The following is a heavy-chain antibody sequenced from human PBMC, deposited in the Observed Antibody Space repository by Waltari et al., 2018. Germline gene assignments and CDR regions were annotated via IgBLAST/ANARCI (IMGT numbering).Heavy chain of an antibody. CDR1: GYTFTNYA. J-gene: IGHJ5*02. D-gene: IGHD2-21*01. V-gene: IGHV7-4-1*02. CDR2: INTDTGNP. Sequence: QVQLVQSGSELKKPGASVKVSCKAIGYTFTNYAINWVRKAPGQGLEVMGWINTDTGNPTYAQGFTGRFVFSLDTSISTAYLQINSLKAEDTAIYYCAREVVPNSTIVVNWFDPWGQGTLVSVSS. CDR3: AREVVPNSTIVVNWFDP.